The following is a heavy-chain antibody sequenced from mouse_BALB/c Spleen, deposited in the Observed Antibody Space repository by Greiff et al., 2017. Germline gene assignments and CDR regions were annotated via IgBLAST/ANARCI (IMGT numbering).Heavy chain of an antibody. D-gene: IGHD1-2*01. Sequence: DVMLVESGGGLVKPGGSLKLSCAASGFTFSSYAMSWVRQTPEKRLEWVASISSGGSTYYPDSVKGRFTISRDNARNILYLQMSSLRSEDTAMYYCARGSYGYVFDYWGQGTTLTVSS. CDR2: ISSGGST. CDR1: GFTFSSYA. J-gene: IGHJ2*01. CDR3: ARGSYGYVFDY. V-gene: IGHV5-6-5*01.